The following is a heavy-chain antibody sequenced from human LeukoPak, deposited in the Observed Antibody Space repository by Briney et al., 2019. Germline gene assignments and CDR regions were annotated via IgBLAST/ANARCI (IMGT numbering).Heavy chain of an antibody. D-gene: IGHD3-16*01. CDR1: GFTFSSYW. J-gene: IGHJ4*02. CDR2: IKYDGSEK. CDR3: ASGRNYVY. Sequence: GGSLSLSCAASGFTFSSYWMSWVRQAPGKGLEWVANIKYDGSEKYYVDFVKGRFTISRDNADNSLFLQMNSLRAEDTGVYYCASGRNYVYWGQGTVVTVSS. V-gene: IGHV3-7*01.